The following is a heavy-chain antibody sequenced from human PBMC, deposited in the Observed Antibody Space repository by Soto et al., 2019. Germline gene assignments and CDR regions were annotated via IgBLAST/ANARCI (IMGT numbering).Heavy chain of an antibody. J-gene: IGHJ6*02. Sequence: PGESLKISCKGSGYSFTSYWIGWVRQMPGKGLEWMGIIYPGDSDTRYIPSFQGQVTLSADTSTSTASLKGSAPKASDTALYFCGRRGVSGRAYYYSGMDVWGQGTTVTVS. CDR1: GYSFTSYW. CDR2: IYPGDSDT. CDR3: GRRGVSGRAYYYSGMDV. V-gene: IGHV5-51*01. D-gene: IGHD3-10*01.